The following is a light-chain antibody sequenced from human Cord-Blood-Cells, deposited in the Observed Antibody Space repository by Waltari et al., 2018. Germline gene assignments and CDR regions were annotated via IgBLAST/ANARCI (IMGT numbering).Light chain of an antibody. Sequence: EIVLTQSPGTLSLSQGERVTSHCRASQSVSSSYLAWYQQKPGQAPRLLIYGASSRATGIPDRFSGSGSGTDFTLTISRLEPEDFAVYYCQQYGSSPRTFGQGTKVEIK. V-gene: IGKV3-20*01. CDR2: GAS. CDR3: QQYGSSPRT. CDR1: QSVSSSY. J-gene: IGKJ1*01.